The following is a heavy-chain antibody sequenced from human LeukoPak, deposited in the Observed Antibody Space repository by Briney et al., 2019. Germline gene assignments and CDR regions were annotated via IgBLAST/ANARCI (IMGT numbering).Heavy chain of an antibody. CDR1: GGSFSGYY. J-gene: IGHJ4*02. CDR2: INHSGST. CDR3: ARGRSAITIFGVVIRSGQPNTAVRFDY. Sequence: PSETLSLTCAVYGGSFSGYYWSWIRQPPGKGLEWIGEINHSGSTNYNPSLKSRITISVDTSKNQFSLKLSSVTAADTAVYYCARGRSAITIFGVVIRSGQPNTAVRFDYWGQGTLVTVSS. D-gene: IGHD3-3*01. V-gene: IGHV4-34*01.